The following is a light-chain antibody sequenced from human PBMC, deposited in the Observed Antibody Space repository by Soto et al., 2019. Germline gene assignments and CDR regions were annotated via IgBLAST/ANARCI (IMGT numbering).Light chain of an antibody. Sequence: DIRLTPSPSTLSASVGDRVTITCRASQSISDRLAWYRKKSGQAPRLLIYRASSLENGVPSRVSGSGSGTEFTLTISSLQPDDFATCYCQRYDVYSAITVGQGTKLDI. CDR3: QRYDVYSAIT. CDR1: QSISDR. CDR2: RAS. V-gene: IGKV1-5*03. J-gene: IGKJ2*01.